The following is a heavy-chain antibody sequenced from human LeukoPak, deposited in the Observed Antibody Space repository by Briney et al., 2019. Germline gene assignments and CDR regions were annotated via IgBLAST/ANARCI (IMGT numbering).Heavy chain of an antibody. CDR1: GFTFSSYA. J-gene: IGHJ4*02. CDR2: ISSGVGST. D-gene: IGHD1-26*01. Sequence: GGSLRLSCAASGFTFSSYAMSWVRQAPGKGLEWVSSISSGVGSTYYADSVKGRFTIFRDNSKNTLYLQMNSLRAEDTAVYYCAKKSRGSYLDYFDYWGQGTLVTVSS. V-gene: IGHV3-23*01. CDR3: AKKSRGSYLDYFDY.